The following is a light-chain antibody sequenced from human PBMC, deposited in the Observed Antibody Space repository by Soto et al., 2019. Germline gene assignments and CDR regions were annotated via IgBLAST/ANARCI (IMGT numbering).Light chain of an antibody. V-gene: IGKV1-5*03. CDR1: QSISIW. CDR2: KAS. CDR3: QQYDSYPLT. J-gene: IGKJ4*01. Sequence: DIQMTQSPSTLSASVGDRVTITCRASQSISIWLAWYQQKPGRAPEFLIYKASDLENGVPSRFSGSGSGTEFALTISSLQPDDFATYYCQQYDSYPLTFGGGTKVDIK.